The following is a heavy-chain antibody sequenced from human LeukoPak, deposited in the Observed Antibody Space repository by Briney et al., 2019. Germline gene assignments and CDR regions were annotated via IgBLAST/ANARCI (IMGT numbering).Heavy chain of an antibody. Sequence: PSETLSLTCTVSGGSISTGTYYYNWIRQHPEKGLEWIGYIYYNGNSYYNPSLKSRVTVSLDSSKNHFSLNLSSVTAADTAVYYCARDRFSSGWYGLRGPFDYWGQGTLVTVSS. CDR1: GGSISTGTYY. D-gene: IGHD6-19*01. CDR3: ARDRFSSGWYGLRGPFDY. V-gene: IGHV4-31*03. J-gene: IGHJ4*02. CDR2: IYYNGNS.